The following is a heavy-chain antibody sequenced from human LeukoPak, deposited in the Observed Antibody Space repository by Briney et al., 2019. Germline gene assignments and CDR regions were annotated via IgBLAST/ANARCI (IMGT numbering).Heavy chain of an antibody. J-gene: IGHJ4*02. Sequence: GGSLRLPCAASGFTFSSYAMSWVRQAPGKGLEWVSANSGSGGSTYYADSVKGRFTISRDNSKNTLYLQMNSLRAEDTAVYYCAKDGTDILTGDDYWGQGTLVTVSS. CDR3: AKDGTDILTGDDY. V-gene: IGHV3-23*01. D-gene: IGHD3-9*01. CDR2: NSGSGGST. CDR1: GFTFSSYA.